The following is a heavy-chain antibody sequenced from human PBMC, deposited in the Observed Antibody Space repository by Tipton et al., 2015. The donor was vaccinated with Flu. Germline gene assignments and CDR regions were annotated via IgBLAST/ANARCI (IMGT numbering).Heavy chain of an antibody. J-gene: IGHJ3*02. D-gene: IGHD1-7*01. CDR3: ARDSNWTYLINI. CDR2: IYSTGST. CDR1: GDSLNSYY. V-gene: IGHV4-4*07. Sequence: LRLSCTVSGDSLNSYYWNWIRQPAGKGLEWIGRIYSTGSTSYNPSLKNRVTISVDTSKNQFSLKLTSVTAADTAVYYCARDSNWTYLINIWGQGKMVIVSS.